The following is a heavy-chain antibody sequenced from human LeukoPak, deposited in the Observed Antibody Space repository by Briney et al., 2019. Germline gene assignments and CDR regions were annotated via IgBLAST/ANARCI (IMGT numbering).Heavy chain of an antibody. Sequence: GGSLRLSCAASGFTFSGYRMHWVRQAPGKGLVWVSRINFDGSSTTYADSVKGRFTVSRDNAKSTQYLQMNSLRAEDTAVYYCARGATISETGYFDFWGQGTLVTVSS. D-gene: IGHD5-24*01. V-gene: IGHV3-74*01. CDR2: INFDGSST. CDR3: ARGATISETGYFDF. J-gene: IGHJ4*03. CDR1: GFTFSGYR.